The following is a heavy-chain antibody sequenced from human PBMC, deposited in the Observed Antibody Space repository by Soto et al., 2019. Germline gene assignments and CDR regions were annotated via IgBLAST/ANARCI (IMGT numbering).Heavy chain of an antibody. CDR3: AATALSIADCSGPAFDY. D-gene: IGHD2-15*01. V-gene: IGHV1-58*01. Sequence: ASVKVSCKASGFTFTSSAVQWVRQARGQRLEWIGWIVVGSGNTNYAQKFQERVTITRDMSTSTAYMELSSLRSEDTAVYYCAATALSIADCSGPAFDYWGQGTLVTVPS. CDR2: IVVGSGNT. CDR1: GFTFTSSA. J-gene: IGHJ4*02.